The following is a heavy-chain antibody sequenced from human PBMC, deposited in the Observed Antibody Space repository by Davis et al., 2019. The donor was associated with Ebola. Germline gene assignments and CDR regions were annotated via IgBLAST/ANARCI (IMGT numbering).Heavy chain of an antibody. J-gene: IGHJ6*02. CDR3: ARDSGDYRSLYYYGMDV. D-gene: IGHD4-17*01. Sequence: GESLKISCAASGFTFSSYWMSWVRQAPGKELEWVANIKQDGSEKYYVDSVKGRFTISRDNAKNSLYLQMNSLRAEDTAVYYCARDSGDYRSLYYYGMDVWGQGTTVTVSS. CDR1: GFTFSSYW. V-gene: IGHV3-7*03. CDR2: IKQDGSEK.